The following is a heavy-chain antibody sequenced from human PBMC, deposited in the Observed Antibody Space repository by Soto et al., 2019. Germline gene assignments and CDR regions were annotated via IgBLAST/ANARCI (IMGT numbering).Heavy chain of an antibody. J-gene: IGHJ4*02. Sequence: EVQLVESGGGLVQPGGSPRLSCAASGFTFSNYWMHWVRQAPGKGLVWVSRINGDGSNIRYADSVKGRFTISRDNAKNTLSLQINSLRGEDTAIYYCARASIPGAYWGQGILVTVSS. CDR3: ARASIPGAY. CDR1: GFTFSNYW. CDR2: INGDGSNI. V-gene: IGHV3-74*01.